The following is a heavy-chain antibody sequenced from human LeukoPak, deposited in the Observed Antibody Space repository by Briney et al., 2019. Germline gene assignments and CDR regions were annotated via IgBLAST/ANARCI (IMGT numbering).Heavy chain of an antibody. CDR2: IIPIFGIA. CDR1: GGTFSSYA. V-gene: IGHV1-69*04. Sequence: SVKVSCKASGGTFSSYAISWVRQAPGQGLEWMGRIIPIFGIANYAQKFQGRVTITADKSTSTAYMELSSLRSEDTAVYYCARTPNYYDSSGYYSRAYYYYDMDVWGQGTTVTVSS. CDR3: ARTPNYYDSSGYYSRAYYYYDMDV. D-gene: IGHD3-22*01. J-gene: IGHJ6*02.